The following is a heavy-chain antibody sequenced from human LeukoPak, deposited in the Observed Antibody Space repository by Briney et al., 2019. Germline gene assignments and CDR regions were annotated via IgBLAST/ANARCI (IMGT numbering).Heavy chain of an antibody. CDR2: IKQDGTEK. D-gene: IGHD1-14*01. J-gene: IGHJ4*02. CDR1: VFAFRNYW. CDR3: ARRIGTDY. Sequence: PGRTLRLSCAASVFAFRNYWMTWVRHAPGKGLEGVANIKQDGTEKYYVDSVKGRFTISRDNAKNSLYLQMNSLRVEDTAVYYCARRIGTDYWGLGTLVAVSS. V-gene: IGHV3-7*04.